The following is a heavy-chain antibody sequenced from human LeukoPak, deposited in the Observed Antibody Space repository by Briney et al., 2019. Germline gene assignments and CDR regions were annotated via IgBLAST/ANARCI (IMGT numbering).Heavy chain of an antibody. V-gene: IGHV3-64*01. CDR1: GFTFSSYA. D-gene: IGHD3-10*02. Sequence: GGSLRLSCAASGFTFSSYAMHWVRQAPGKGLEYVSAISSNGRSTYYANSVKGRFTISRDNSKNTLYLQMGSLRAEDMAVYYCAELGITMIGGVWGKGTTVTISS. CDR2: ISSNGRST. CDR3: AELGITMIGGV. J-gene: IGHJ6*04.